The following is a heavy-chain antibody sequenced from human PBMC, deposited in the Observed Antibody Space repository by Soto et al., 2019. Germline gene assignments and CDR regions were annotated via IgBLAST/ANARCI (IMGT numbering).Heavy chain of an antibody. CDR2: INAGNGNT. J-gene: IGHJ6*02. CDR1: GYTFTSYA. Sequence: ASVKVSCKASGYTFTSYATHWVRQAPGQRLEWMGWINAGNGNTKYSQKFQGRVTITRDTSASTAYMELSSLRSEDTAVYYCATGDIVATIGVRYYYYGMDGWGQGPTVTVSS. V-gene: IGHV1-3*01. D-gene: IGHD5-12*01. CDR3: ATGDIVATIGVRYYYYGMDG.